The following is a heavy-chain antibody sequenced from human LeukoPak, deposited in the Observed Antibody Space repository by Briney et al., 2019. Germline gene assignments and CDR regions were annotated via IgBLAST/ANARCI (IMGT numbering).Heavy chain of an antibody. J-gene: IGHJ4*02. CDR1: GFTFSSYG. Sequence: GGSLRLSCAASGFTFSSYGMSWVRQAPGKGLEWVSAISGSGGSTYYADSVKGRITISRDNSKNTLYLQMNSLRAEDTAVYYCATKVVPAAISRHWGQGTLVTVSS. D-gene: IGHD2-2*01. CDR2: ISGSGGST. V-gene: IGHV3-23*01. CDR3: ATKVVPAAISRH.